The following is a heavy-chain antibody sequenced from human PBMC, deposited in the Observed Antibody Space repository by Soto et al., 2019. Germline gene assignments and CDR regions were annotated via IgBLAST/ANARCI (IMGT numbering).Heavy chain of an antibody. J-gene: IGHJ4*02. Sequence: QVQMVESGGGVVQPGRSLRLSCTASGFTFSSYAMHWVRQAPGKGLEWVEVISYDGSNKYYADSVKGRFTISRDNSKTTLFLQMNSLRAEDTAVYYCARPDYGSGSYPDYWGQGTLVTVSS. CDR2: ISYDGSNK. D-gene: IGHD3-10*01. CDR1: GFTFSSYA. V-gene: IGHV3-30-3*01. CDR3: ARPDYGSGSYPDY.